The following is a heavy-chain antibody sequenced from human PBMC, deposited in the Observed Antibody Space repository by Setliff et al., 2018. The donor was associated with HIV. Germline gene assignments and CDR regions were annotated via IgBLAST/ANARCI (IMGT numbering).Heavy chain of an antibody. D-gene: IGHD3-10*01. V-gene: IGHV3-21*01. Sequence: GGSLRLSCAASGFTFSAYSTNWVRQAPGKGLEWVSSISSTSSYIYYADSVKGRFTISRDNAKNSLYLQMNSLRAEDTAVYYCARVADPRVIPYHYYMDVWGTGTTVTVSS. CDR1: GFTFSAYS. CDR2: ISSTSSYI. J-gene: IGHJ6*03. CDR3: ARVADPRVIPYHYYMDV.